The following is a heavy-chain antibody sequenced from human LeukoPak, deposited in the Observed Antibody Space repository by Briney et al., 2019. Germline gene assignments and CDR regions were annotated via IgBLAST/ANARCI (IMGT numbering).Heavy chain of an antibody. Sequence: SETLSLTCTVSGGSISSYSWTWIRQPPGKGLEWIGSIYYSGSTNYNPSLKSRVTISVDTSKNQFSLKLSSVTAADTAVYYCVRDRVLGAFDIWAKGQWSPSLQ. D-gene: IGHD3-16*01. CDR1: GGSISSYS. CDR2: IYYSGST. CDR3: VRDRVLGAFDI. J-gene: IGHJ3*02. V-gene: IGHV4-59*01.